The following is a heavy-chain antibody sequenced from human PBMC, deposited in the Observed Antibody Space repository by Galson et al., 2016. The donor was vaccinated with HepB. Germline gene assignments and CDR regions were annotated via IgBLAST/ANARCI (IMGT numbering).Heavy chain of an antibody. V-gene: IGHV4-61*01. J-gene: IGHJ5*02. CDR3: ARAFVSSSWYIPFDWFDP. CDR1: GDSVGSGRFY. CDR2: INYSGTT. Sequence: SETLSLTCTVSGDSVGSGRFYWSWIRQSPGKGLEYIGYINYSGTTNYNASLKSRVTISVDTSKNQFSLKVYSVTPADTAVYYCARAFVSSSWYIPFDWFDPWGQGALVTVSS. D-gene: IGHD6-13*01.